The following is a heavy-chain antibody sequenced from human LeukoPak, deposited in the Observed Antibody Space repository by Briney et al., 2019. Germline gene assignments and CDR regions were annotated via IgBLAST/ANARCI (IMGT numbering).Heavy chain of an antibody. D-gene: IGHD4-11*01. CDR3: TTLQK. CDR2: IKTKTDGATR. Sequence: PGGSLRLSCAASGFTFRNAWMYWVRQSPGKGLEWVGRIKTKTDGATRDYAAPVKVRFAISRDDSKNTLYLQMNLLRAEDTAIYYCTTLQKWGQGTLVTVSS. CDR1: GFTFRNAW. J-gene: IGHJ4*02. V-gene: IGHV3-15*01.